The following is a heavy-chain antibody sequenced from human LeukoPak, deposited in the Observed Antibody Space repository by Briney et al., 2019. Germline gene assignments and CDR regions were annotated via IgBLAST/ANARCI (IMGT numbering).Heavy chain of an antibody. CDR2: IIGGAGST. D-gene: IGHD2-2*01. CDR1: GFSFSSHG. V-gene: IGHV3-23*01. Sequence: GGSLRLSCAASGFSFSSHGMSWVRQAPGKGLEWVSGIIGGAGSTYYADSVKGRFTISRDNSKNTLYLQMNSLRAEDTAVYYCTHGSMYQLDYWGQGTLVTVSS. CDR3: THGSMYQLDY. J-gene: IGHJ4*02.